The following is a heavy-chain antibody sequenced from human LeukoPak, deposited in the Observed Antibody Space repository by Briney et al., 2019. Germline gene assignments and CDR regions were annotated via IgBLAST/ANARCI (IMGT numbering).Heavy chain of an antibody. Sequence: SETLSLTCTVSGGSISSYYWSWLRQPPGKGLEWVGYIYYTGTTNYNPSLKSRVTISLDTSKNQFSLKLSSVTAADTAVYYCARGDYYDSSGYRFDPWGQGTLVTVSS. J-gene: IGHJ5*02. V-gene: IGHV4-59*12. CDR2: IYYTGTT. CDR1: GGSISSYY. CDR3: ARGDYYDSSGYRFDP. D-gene: IGHD3-22*01.